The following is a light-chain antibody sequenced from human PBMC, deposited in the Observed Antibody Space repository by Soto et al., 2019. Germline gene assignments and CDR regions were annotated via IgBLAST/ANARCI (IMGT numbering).Light chain of an antibody. CDR1: QSVSSSY. V-gene: IGKV3D-20*02. CDR3: QQRSTPLT. J-gene: IGKJ4*01. Sequence: EIVLTQSPGTLSLSPGERATLSCRASQSVSSSYLAWYQQKPGQAPRLLIYGASSRATGIPARFSGSGSGTDFTLTISSLEPEDFAVYYCQQRSTPLTFGGGTKVDIK. CDR2: GAS.